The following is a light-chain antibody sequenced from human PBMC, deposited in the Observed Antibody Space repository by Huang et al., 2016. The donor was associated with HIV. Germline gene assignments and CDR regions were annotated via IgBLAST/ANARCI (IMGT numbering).Light chain of an antibody. CDR3: QHYYNWPPLT. J-gene: IGKJ4*01. CDR1: QSVSSN. V-gene: IGKV3-15*01. CDR2: GAS. Sequence: EIVMTQSPATLSASPGERATLSCRASQSVSSNLAWYQQKPGQAPRLLIYGASTRATGVPVRFSGSGSGTEFSLTISSLQSEDIALYYCQHYYNWPPLTFGGGTKVEIK.